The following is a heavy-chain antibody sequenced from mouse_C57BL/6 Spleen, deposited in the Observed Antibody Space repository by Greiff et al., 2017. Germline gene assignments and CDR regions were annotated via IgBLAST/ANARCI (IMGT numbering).Heavy chain of an antibody. V-gene: IGHV1-15*01. D-gene: IGHD1-1*01. J-gene: IGHJ4*01. CDR2: IDPETGGT. Sequence: QVQLQQSGAELVRPGASVTLSCKASGYTFTDYEMHWVKQTPVHGLEWIGAIDPETGGTAYNQKFKGKAILTADKSSSTAYMELRSLTSEDSAVYYCTRRTPFITTVVAPYYAMDYWGQGTSVTVSS. CDR3: TRRTPFITTVVAPYYAMDY. CDR1: GYTFTDYE.